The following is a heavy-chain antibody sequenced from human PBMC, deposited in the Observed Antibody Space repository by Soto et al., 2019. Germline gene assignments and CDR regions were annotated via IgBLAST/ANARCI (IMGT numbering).Heavy chain of an antibody. CDR3: AKGYGLILAV. CDR2: TNTGGTT. J-gene: IGHJ6*02. CDR1: GFTVNSHY. V-gene: IGHV3-53*02. Sequence: EVQVLATGGGLIQPGGSLRLSCAASGFTVNSHYMSWVRQAPGEGLQWVSITNTGGTTYYADSVKGRFTVSRDNSKNTLYLQRNSLRAEDTAVYYCAKGYGLILAVWGQGTTVSVSS. D-gene: IGHD5-18*01.